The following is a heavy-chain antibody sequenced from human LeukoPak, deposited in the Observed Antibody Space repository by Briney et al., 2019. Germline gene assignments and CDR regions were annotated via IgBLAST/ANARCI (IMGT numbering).Heavy chain of an antibody. V-gene: IGHV3-23*01. Sequence: GGSLRLSCTVSGFTFNSSAMSWVRQAPGKGLEWGSSISGNGDDTYHADSVKGRFTVSRDNSHSTLYRQMNSLRAEDTAVYDCARQDKGTPDDYWGKGTLVTVSS. D-gene: IGHD1-14*01. CDR1: GFTFNSSA. CDR2: ISGNGDDT. J-gene: IGHJ4*02. CDR3: ARQDKGTPDDY.